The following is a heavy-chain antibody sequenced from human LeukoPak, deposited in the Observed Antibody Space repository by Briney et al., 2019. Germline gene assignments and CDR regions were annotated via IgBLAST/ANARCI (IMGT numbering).Heavy chain of an antibody. Sequence: PGGSLRLSCAASGFTFSSYAMSWVRQAPGKGLEWVSAISASGDNTYYADSVKGRFTFSRDNSKNTLYLQMNSLRAEDTAIYYCARGWGRSSSIDYWGQGTLVTVSS. CDR1: GFTFSSYA. CDR2: ISASGDNT. V-gene: IGHV3-23*01. D-gene: IGHD6-13*01. J-gene: IGHJ4*02. CDR3: ARGWGRSSSIDY.